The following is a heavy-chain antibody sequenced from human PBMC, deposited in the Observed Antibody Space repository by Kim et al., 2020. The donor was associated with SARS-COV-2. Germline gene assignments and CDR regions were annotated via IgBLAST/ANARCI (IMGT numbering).Heavy chain of an antibody. V-gene: IGHV5-51*01. D-gene: IGHD3-16*01. CDR1: GYSFSSYW. CDR3: PRQKGITGSYGMDV. CDR2: IYPGDSDT. Sequence: GESLKISCKGSGYSFSSYWIGWVRQMPGTGLEWMGIIYPGDSDTRYSPSFQGQVTISADKSISTAYLQWTSLKASDSAMYYCPRQKGITGSYGMDVWGQGTTVTVSS. J-gene: IGHJ6*02.